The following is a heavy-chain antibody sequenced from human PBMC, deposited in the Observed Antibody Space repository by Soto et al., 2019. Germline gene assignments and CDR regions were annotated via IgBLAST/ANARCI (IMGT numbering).Heavy chain of an antibody. CDR1: GFSLGSYW. V-gene: IGHV3-7*05. Sequence: EAQLVESGGGLVQPGGSLRLSCEASGFSLGSYWMTWVRQAPGKGLEWVANIKKDGSRKSYLDSVRGRFTISRDNVGNSLSLQMDSLRAEDAGLYFWARDVSTGTSTLYLDAFDIWGQGTMVTVSS. J-gene: IGHJ3*02. D-gene: IGHD2-8*01. CDR2: IKKDGSRK. CDR3: ARDVSTGTSTLYLDAFDI.